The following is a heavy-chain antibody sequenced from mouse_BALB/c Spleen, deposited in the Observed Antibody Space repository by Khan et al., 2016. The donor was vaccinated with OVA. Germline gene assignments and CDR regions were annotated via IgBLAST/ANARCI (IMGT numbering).Heavy chain of an antibody. D-gene: IGHD2-1*01. CDR3: ARRAYDGNWYFDV. J-gene: IGHJ1*01. CDR2: ISYSGST. V-gene: IGHV3-2*02. CDR1: GYSITSDYA. Sequence: EVELVESGPGLVKPSQSLSLTCTVTGYSITSDYAWNWIRQFPGNKLEWMGYISYSGSTGYNPSLKSRISITRDTSKNQFFLQLNSVTTEDTATYYGARRAYDGNWYFDVWGAGTTVTVSS.